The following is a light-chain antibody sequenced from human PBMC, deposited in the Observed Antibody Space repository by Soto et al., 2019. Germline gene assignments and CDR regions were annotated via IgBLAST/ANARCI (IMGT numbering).Light chain of an antibody. V-gene: IGLV2-14*03. Sequence: QSVLTQPASVSGSPGQSITISCTGTSSDVGAYNYVSWYQHYPGRAPKLMIYDVSNRPSGVSDRFSGSKSGSTASLTISGLPAEDESDYYCSSYTSSNTVLFGGGTKLTVL. CDR2: DVS. CDR3: SSYTSSNTVL. J-gene: IGLJ2*01. CDR1: SSDVGAYNY.